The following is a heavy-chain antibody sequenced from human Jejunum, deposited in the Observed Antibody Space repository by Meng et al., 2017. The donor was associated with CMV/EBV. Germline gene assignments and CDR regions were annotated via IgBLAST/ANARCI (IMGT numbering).Heavy chain of an antibody. J-gene: IGHJ4*02. D-gene: IGHD4-17*01. Sequence: QITLKESGPTVVKPTQTLTVTCTFSGFSLTTTGVGVGWVRQPPGKALEWLALIFWDGDVRYSPSLKDRLTITKDTFQKQVVLTLTNMGPVDTATYYCVFGPDYGDYVDWGQGTLVTVSS. CDR1: GFSLTTTGVG. V-gene: IGHV2-5*02. CDR2: IFWDGDV. CDR3: VFGPDYGDYVD.